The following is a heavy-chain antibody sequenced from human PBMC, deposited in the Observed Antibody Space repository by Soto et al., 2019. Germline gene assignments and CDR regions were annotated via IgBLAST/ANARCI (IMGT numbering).Heavy chain of an antibody. D-gene: IGHD6-13*01. CDR1: GYTFTSYG. Sequence: QVQLVQSGAEVKKPGASVKVSCKASGYTFTSYGISWVRQAPGQGLEWMGWISAYNGNTNYAQKLQGRVTMTTDTATSTAYKELRSLRSGDSAVYYCARESSSSCHDYWGKGTLVTVSS. CDR2: ISAYNGNT. V-gene: IGHV1-18*01. CDR3: ARESSSSCHDY. J-gene: IGHJ4*02.